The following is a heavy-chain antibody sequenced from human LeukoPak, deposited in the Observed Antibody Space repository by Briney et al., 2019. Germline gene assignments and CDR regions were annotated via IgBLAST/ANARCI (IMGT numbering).Heavy chain of an antibody. CDR2: ISGSGGST. J-gene: IGHJ4*02. CDR3: AKPSFWSGYYIGGLGHFDY. V-gene: IGHV3-23*01. CDR1: GFTFSSYA. Sequence: GGSLRLSCAASGFTFSSYAMSWVRQAPGKGLEWVSGISGSGGSTYYADSVKGRFTIPRDNSKNTLYLQMNSLRAEDTAVYYCAKPSFWSGYYIGGLGHFDYWGQGTLVTVSS. D-gene: IGHD3-3*01.